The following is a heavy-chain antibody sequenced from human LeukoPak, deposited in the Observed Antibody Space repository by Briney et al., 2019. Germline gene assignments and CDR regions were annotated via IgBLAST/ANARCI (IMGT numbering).Heavy chain of an antibody. CDR3: ARRRYGLGSYSDAFDI. Sequence: GGSLRLSCAASGFTFSSYDMHWVRQPTGKGLEWVSGIDTAGGTYYAGSVKGRFTISRENAKNSLSLQMNSLRAGDTAVYYCARRRYGLGSYSDAFDIWGQGTMVTVSS. CDR1: GFTFSSYD. D-gene: IGHD3-10*01. CDR2: IDTAGGT. V-gene: IGHV3-13*04. J-gene: IGHJ3*02.